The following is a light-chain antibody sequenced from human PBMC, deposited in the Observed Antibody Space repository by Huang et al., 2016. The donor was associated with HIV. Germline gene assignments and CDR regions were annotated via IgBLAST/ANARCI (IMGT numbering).Light chain of an antibody. CDR2: GTN. CDR1: QSISRNS. CDR3: QQYGRSPFT. Sequence: EIVLTQSPGTLSLSPGERGTRSCRASQSISRNSLAWYQHKPGQAPSLLSYGTNTGATGIPDRVRGGGSGRDFTLIISRREPEDFAVYYCQQYGRSPFTFGPGTRVDIK. J-gene: IGKJ3*01. V-gene: IGKV3-20*01.